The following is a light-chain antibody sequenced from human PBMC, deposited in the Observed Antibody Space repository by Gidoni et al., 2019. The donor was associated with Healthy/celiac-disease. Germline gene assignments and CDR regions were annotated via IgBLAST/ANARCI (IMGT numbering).Light chain of an antibody. J-gene: IGKJ1*01. Sequence: DNVMTQQPDSLAASLGERATINCKSSQSVLYSSNNKNYLAWYQQKPGQPPKLLIYWASTRESGVPDRFSGSGSGTDFSLTISSLQAEDVAVYYCQQYYSTPQSFGQGTKVEIK. CDR3: QQYYSTPQS. CDR2: WAS. CDR1: QSVLYSSNNKNY. V-gene: IGKV4-1*01.